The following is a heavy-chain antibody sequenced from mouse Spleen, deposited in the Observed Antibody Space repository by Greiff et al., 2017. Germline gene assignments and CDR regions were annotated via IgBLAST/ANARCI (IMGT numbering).Heavy chain of an antibody. CDR2: INYDGSST. J-gene: IGHJ4*01. CDR3: ARGSYVDYAMDY. Sequence: EVMLVESEGGLVQPGSSMKLSCTASGFTFSDYYMAWVRQVPEKGLEWVANINYDGSSTYYLDSLKSRFIISRDNAKNILYLQMSSLKSEDTATYYCARGSYVDYAMDYWGQGTSVTVSS. V-gene: IGHV5-16*01. CDR1: GFTFSDYY. D-gene: IGHD1-1*01.